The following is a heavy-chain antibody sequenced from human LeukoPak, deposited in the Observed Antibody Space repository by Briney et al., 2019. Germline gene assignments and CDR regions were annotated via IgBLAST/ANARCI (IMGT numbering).Heavy chain of an antibody. CDR1: GGSFSGYY. V-gene: IGHV4-34*01. CDR2: INHSGST. J-gene: IGHJ4*02. D-gene: IGHD6-19*01. CDR3: ARERTQWLVLRYSYPLDY. Sequence: ESSGTLSLTCAVYGGSFSGYYWSWIRQPPGKGLEWIGEINHSGSTNYNPSLKSRVTISVDTSKNQFSLKLSSVTAADTAVYYCARERTQWLVLRYSYPLDYWGQGTLVTVSS.